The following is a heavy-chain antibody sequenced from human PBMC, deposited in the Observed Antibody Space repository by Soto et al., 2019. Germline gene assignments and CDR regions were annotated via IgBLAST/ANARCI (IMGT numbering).Heavy chain of an antibody. J-gene: IGHJ4*02. V-gene: IGHV4-39*01. CDR1: GGSISSSSYY. CDR2: IYYSGST. CDR3: ARSYGDYVSY. D-gene: IGHD4-17*01. Sequence: QLQLQESGPGLVKPSETLSLTCTVSGGSISSSSYYWGWIRQPSGKGLEWIGSIYYSGSTYYNPSFKSRVTISVDTAKDQCSLKLSSVTAADTAVYYCARSYGDYVSYWGQGTLVTVSS.